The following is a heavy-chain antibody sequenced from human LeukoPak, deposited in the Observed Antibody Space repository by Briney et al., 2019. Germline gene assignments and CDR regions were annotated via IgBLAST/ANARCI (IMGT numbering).Heavy chain of an antibody. V-gene: IGHV4-59*08. CDR1: VGSISSYY. CDR3: ARQVGSSSLDV. CDR2: IYYSGST. J-gene: IGHJ6*02. Sequence: SETLSLTCTVSVGSISSYYWSWIRQPPGKGLEWIGYIYYSGSTNYNPSLKSRVTISVDTSKNQFSLKLSSVTAADTAVYYCARQVGSSSLDVWGQGTTVTVSS. D-gene: IGHD6-13*01.